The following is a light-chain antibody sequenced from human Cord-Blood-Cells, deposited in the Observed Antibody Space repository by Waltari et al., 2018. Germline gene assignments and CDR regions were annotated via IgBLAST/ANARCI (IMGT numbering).Light chain of an antibody. CDR1: SSNIGAGYD. CDR3: QSYDSSLSGSV. Sequence: QSVLTQPPSVSGAPGQRVTISCTGSSSNIGAGYDVHWYQQLPGTAPKLLIYCNSNRPSWVPGRFSGSKSGTSASLAITGLQAEDEADYYCQSYDSSLSGSVFGGGTQLTVL. J-gene: IGLJ7*01. CDR2: CNS. V-gene: IGLV1-40*01.